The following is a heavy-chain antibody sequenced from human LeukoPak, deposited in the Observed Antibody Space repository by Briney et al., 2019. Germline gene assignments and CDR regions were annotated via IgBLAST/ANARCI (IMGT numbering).Heavy chain of an antibody. D-gene: IGHD3-3*01. Sequence: PGGSLRLSCAASGFTFSNAWMSWVRQAPGKGLEWVGRIKSKTDGGTTDYAAPVKGRFTISRDDSKNTLYLQMNSLKTEDTAVYYCTTGAVFGVGDIDYWGQGTLVTVSS. J-gene: IGHJ4*02. V-gene: IGHV3-15*01. CDR1: GFTFSNAW. CDR2: IKSKTDGGTT. CDR3: TTGAVFGVGDIDY.